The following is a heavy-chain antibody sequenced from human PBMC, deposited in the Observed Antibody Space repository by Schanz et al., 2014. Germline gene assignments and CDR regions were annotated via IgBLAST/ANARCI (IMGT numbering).Heavy chain of an antibody. CDR3: VRDILHRVYDSGSP. Sequence: EVHLLDSGGGLVQPGGSLRLSCAASGFTFSSYAMSWVRQAPGKGLEWVSYIGNGGVTIYYADSVKGRFTISRDNSKNSLYLQMNSLRAEDTAVYYCVRDILHRVYDSGSPWGQGTLVTVSS. D-gene: IGHD3-10*01. CDR1: GFTFSSYA. CDR2: IGNGGVTI. V-gene: IGHV3-48*03. J-gene: IGHJ5*02.